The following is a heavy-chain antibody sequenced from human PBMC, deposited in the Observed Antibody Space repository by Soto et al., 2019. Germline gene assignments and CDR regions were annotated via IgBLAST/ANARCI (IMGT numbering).Heavy chain of an antibody. Sequence: SETLSLTCTVSGGSISSYYWSWIRQPPGKGLEWIGYIYYSGSTNYNPSLKSQVTISVDTSKNQFSLKLSSVTAADTAVYYCVAGYWGGGNCSDVAFDIWGQGTMVTVSS. CDR2: IYYSGST. CDR1: GGSISSYY. D-gene: IGHD2-15*01. V-gene: IGHV4-59*01. CDR3: VAGYWGGGNCSDVAFDI. J-gene: IGHJ3*02.